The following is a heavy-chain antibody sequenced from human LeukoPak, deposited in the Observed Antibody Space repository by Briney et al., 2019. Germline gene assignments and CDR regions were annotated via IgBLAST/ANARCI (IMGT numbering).Heavy chain of an antibody. V-gene: IGHV1-8*02. CDR1: GGTFSSYA. D-gene: IGHD6-13*01. J-gene: IGHJ3*02. CDR2: MNPNSGNT. Sequence: ASVKVSCKASGGTFSSYAISWVRQAPGQGLEWMGWMNPNSGNTGYAQKFQGRVTMTRNTSISTAYMELSSLRSEDTAVYYCARAAALDAFDIWGQGTMVTVSS. CDR3: ARAAALDAFDI.